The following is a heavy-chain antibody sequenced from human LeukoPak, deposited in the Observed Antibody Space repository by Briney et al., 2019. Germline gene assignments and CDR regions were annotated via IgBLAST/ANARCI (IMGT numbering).Heavy chain of an antibody. J-gene: IGHJ4*02. CDR2: TYQRSKWYN. CDR3: ARIPSPYSSGWYFDY. D-gene: IGHD6-19*01. V-gene: IGHV6-1*01. Sequence: SQTLSLTCAITGDSVSINSAAWNWIRQSPSRGLEWLGRTYQRSKWYNDYAVSVKSRITINPDISKNQFSLQLNSVTPEDTAVYYCARIPSPYSSGWYFDYWGQGTLVTVSS. CDR1: GDSVSINSAA.